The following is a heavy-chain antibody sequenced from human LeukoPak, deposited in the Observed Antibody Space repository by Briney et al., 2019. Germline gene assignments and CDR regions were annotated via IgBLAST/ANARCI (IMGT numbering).Heavy chain of an antibody. CDR2: IKQDGSKK. Sequence: GGSLRLSCAAPGFTFSSYWMSWVRQAPGKGLEWVANIKQDGSKKYYVDSVKGRFTISRDNAKNSLYLQMNSLRAEDTAVYYCARDSSGYYYPDAFDIWGQGTMVTVSS. V-gene: IGHV3-7*04. J-gene: IGHJ3*02. CDR3: ARDSSGYYYPDAFDI. CDR1: GFTFSSYW. D-gene: IGHD3-22*01.